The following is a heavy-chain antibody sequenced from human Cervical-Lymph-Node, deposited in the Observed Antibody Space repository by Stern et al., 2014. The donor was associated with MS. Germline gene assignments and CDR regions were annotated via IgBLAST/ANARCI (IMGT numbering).Heavy chain of an antibody. CDR2: ILPIFGTA. V-gene: IGHV1-69*01. CDR3: ARLQLWQNYYYYGMDV. D-gene: IGHD5-18*01. CDR1: GGTFSSYA. J-gene: IGHJ6*02. Sequence: VQLVESGAEVKKPGSSVKVSCKASGGTFSSYAISWVRQAPGQGLEWMGGILPIFGTANYAQKFQGRVTITADESTSTAYMELSSLRSEDTAVYYCARLQLWQNYYYYGMDVWGQGTTVTVSS.